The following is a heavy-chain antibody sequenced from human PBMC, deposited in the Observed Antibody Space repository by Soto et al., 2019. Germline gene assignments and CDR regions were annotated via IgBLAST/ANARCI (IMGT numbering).Heavy chain of an antibody. CDR1: GFTFSSYS. CDR3: ARGGWQFDY. J-gene: IGHJ4*02. Sequence: GGSLRLSCAASGFTFSSYSMNWVRQAPGKGLEWVSYISSSSSTIYYADSVKGRFTISRDNAKNSLYLQMNSLRAEDTAVYYCARGGWQFDYWGQGTLVTVSS. V-gene: IGHV3-48*01. D-gene: IGHD2-15*01. CDR2: ISSSSSTI.